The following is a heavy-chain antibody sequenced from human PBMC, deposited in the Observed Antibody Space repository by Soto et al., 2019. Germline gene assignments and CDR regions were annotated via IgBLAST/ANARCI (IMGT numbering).Heavy chain of an antibody. Sequence: QITLKESGPTLVKPTQTLTLTCTFSGSSLSTSGVGVAWIRQPPGKALEWLALIYWDDDKRYRPSLETRLTITKDTSNNQVVLTMTNMDSVDTATYYCAYMPCSGGSCYWFSYSGMDVWGQGTTFTVSS. CDR1: GSSLSTSGVG. CDR2: IYWDDDK. D-gene: IGHD2-15*01. V-gene: IGHV2-5*02. J-gene: IGHJ6*02. CDR3: AYMPCSGGSCYWFSYSGMDV.